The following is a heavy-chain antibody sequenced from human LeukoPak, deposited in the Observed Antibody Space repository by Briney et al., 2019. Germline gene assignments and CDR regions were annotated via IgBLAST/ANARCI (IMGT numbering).Heavy chain of an antibody. V-gene: IGHV3-66*01. CDR3: AREKAPNGPDY. CDR2: LYSADNT. J-gene: IGHJ4*02. D-gene: IGHD4-17*01. CDR1: GFTVSSKY. Sequence: GGSLRLSCATFGFTVSSKYMSWVRQVPGKGLEWVSILYSADNTNYADSVKGRFTISSDNSKNTLYLQMNSLRVEDTAVYYCAREKAPNGPDYWGQGTLVTVSS.